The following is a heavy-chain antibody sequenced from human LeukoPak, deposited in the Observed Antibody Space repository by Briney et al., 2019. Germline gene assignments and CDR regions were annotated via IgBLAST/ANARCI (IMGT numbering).Heavy chain of an antibody. V-gene: IGHV3-15*07. CDR3: STTYYYDSSEGY. J-gene: IGHJ4*02. D-gene: IGHD3-22*01. CDR2: IKSKTDGGTT. Sequence: GGSLRLSCAASGFTFSNAWMNWVRQAPGKGLEWVGRIKSKTDGGTTDYAAPVRGRFTISRDDSKNTLYLQMNSLKTEDTAVYYCSTTYYYDSSEGYWGQGTLVTVSS. CDR1: GFTFSNAW.